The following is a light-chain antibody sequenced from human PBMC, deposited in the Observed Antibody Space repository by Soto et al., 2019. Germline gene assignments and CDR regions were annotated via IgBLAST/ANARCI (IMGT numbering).Light chain of an antibody. CDR3: QQYNSYST. Sequence: DIQITQSPSTLSASVGDTVTITCRASQSISSWLAWYPQKPGKAPKLLIYDASSLASGVPSRFSGSGSGTEFTLTISSLQPDAVATYYCQQYNSYSTFGQGTKVELK. CDR1: QSISSW. V-gene: IGKV1-5*01. CDR2: DAS. J-gene: IGKJ1*01.